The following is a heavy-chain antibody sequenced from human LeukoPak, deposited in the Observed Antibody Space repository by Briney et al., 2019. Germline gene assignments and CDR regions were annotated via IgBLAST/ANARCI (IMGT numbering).Heavy chain of an antibody. V-gene: IGHV1-69*05. CDR3: ARGGVVGATKFDY. CDR2: IIPIFGTA. J-gene: IGHJ4*02. CDR1: GGTFSSYA. Sequence: SVKVCCKASGGTFSSYAISWVRQAPGQGLEWMGGIIPIFGTANYAQKFQGRVTITTDEATSTAYMELSSLRSEDTAVYYWARGGVVGATKFDYWGQGTLVTVSS. D-gene: IGHD1-26*01.